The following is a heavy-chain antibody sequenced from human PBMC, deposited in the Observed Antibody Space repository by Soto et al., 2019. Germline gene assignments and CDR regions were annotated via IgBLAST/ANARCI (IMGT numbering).Heavy chain of an antibody. Sequence: ASVKVSCKASGGTFSNYVVNWVRQAPGQGLEWMGRIIPISGAANYVQKFQGRVTITADKSTSTSYMELSSLRSEDTAVYYCARDMTRTVVPYFDFWGQGTLVTVSS. CDR2: IIPISGAA. CDR1: GGTFSNYV. CDR3: ARDMTRTVVPYFDF. J-gene: IGHJ4*02. D-gene: IGHD1-7*01. V-gene: IGHV1-69*06.